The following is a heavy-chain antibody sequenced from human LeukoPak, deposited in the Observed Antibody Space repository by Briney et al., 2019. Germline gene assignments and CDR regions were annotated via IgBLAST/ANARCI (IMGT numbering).Heavy chain of an antibody. J-gene: IGHJ4*02. D-gene: IGHD1-26*01. CDR2: IGIDVRDS. Sequence: PGGSLRLSCAASGFTFSNYVMTWVRQAPGKGLEWVSAIGIDVRDSDYADSVKGRFTISRDNSKNTVYLQMNSLRAEDTGLYYCTRRVGGTPDYWGLGTLATVSS. CDR1: GFTFSNYV. CDR3: TRRVGGTPDY. V-gene: IGHV3-23*01.